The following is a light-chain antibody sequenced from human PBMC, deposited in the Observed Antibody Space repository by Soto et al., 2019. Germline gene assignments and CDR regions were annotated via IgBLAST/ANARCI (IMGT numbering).Light chain of an antibody. CDR2: GAS. J-gene: IGKJ4*01. CDR1: QTISND. CDR3: QQNNKWPTVT. V-gene: IGKV3-15*01. Sequence: EVVMTQSPATVSVSPGEGVTLSCRASQTISNDLAWYQQKPGQAPRLLIYGASTRATGVPARFSGGGSGTEFTLTISSLQSEDFAFYYCQQNNKWPTVTFGGGTNVDIK.